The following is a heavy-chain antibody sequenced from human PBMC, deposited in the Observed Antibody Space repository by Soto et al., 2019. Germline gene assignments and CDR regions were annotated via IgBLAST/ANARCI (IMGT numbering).Heavy chain of an antibody. CDR3: ARGLRYYDYGDYETNYYYYMDV. J-gene: IGHJ6*03. D-gene: IGHD4-17*01. CDR2: MNPNSGNT. Sequence: ASVKVSCKASGYTFTSYDINWVRQATGQGLEWMGWMNPNSGNTGYAQKFQGRVTMTRNTSISTAYMELSSLRSEDTAVYYCARGLRYYDYGDYETNYYYYMDVWGKGTTVTVSS. V-gene: IGHV1-8*01. CDR1: GYTFTSYD.